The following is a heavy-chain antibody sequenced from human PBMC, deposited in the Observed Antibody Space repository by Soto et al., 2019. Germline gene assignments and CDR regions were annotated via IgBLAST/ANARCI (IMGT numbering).Heavy chain of an antibody. D-gene: IGHD3-10*02. CDR2: IYWDDDK. J-gene: IGHJ5*02. CDR3: AHYVSTSPAGWFAP. CDR1: GLSLSTSGEA. V-gene: IGHV2-5*02. Sequence: QITLKESGPTLVKPTQTLTLTCTFSGLSLSTSGEAVGWIRQPPGKALDWLALIYWDDDKRYNPTLKTRLTITKDTAKNQVVRTLTNMDPVDTATYYCAHYVSTSPAGWFAPWGQGILVPVSS.